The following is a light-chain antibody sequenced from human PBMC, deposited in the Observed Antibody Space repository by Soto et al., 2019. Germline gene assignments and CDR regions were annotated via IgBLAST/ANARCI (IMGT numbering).Light chain of an antibody. Sequence: HSVLTQPRSVSGSPGQSVTISCTGTSSDVGIYNYVSWYQQSPGKAPKLIIYDVTKRPSGVPDRFSGSKSGNTASLTISGLQAEDEADYYCCSYAGSYTMLFGGGTKLTVL. J-gene: IGLJ2*01. CDR1: SSDVGIYNY. CDR2: DVT. CDR3: CSYAGSYTML. V-gene: IGLV2-11*01.